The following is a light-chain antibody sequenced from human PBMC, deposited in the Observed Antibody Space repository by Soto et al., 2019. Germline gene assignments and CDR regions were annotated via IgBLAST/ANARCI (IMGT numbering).Light chain of an antibody. J-gene: IGKJ4*01. CDR1: QNIGNY. Sequence: EIVLTQSPATLSLSPGKRATLSCRASQNIGNYLTWFQQKPGQAPRLLIYDVSNRATGVPATFSGSGSGTDFTLTISSLEPEDAAVYYCQQRSNWPLTFGGGTKVEIK. V-gene: IGKV3-11*01. CDR2: DVS. CDR3: QQRSNWPLT.